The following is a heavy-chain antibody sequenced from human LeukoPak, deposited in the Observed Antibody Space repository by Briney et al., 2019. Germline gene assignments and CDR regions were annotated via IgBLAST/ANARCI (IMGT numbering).Heavy chain of an antibody. J-gene: IGHJ3*02. CDR2: ISGSGGST. D-gene: IGHD6-13*01. CDR1: GFTFSSYD. CDR3: AKDPRSSWDRNAFDI. V-gene: IGHV3-23*01. Sequence: PGGSLRLSCAASGFTFSSYDMSEVRRAPAKGLEGGSAISGSGGSTYYADSVKGRFTISRDNSKNTLYLQMNSLRAEDTAVYYCAKDPRSSWDRNAFDIWGQGTMVTVSS.